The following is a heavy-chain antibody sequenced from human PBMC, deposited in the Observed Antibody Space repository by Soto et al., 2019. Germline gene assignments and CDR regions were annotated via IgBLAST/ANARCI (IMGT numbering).Heavy chain of an antibody. J-gene: IGHJ3*01. V-gene: IGHV3-21*01. CDR3: ARVGTGFSTPLDF. CDR2: ITSASDYI. D-gene: IGHD3-9*01. Sequence: PVGCLRLSRVSSGFMFTKSTMNWVRQAPGKGLEWVSSITSASDYIFYADSVKGRFTISIDNATNSLYLQMNSLRAEDTVVFYCARVGTGFSTPLDFWGKGTWAPVS. CDR1: GFMFTKST.